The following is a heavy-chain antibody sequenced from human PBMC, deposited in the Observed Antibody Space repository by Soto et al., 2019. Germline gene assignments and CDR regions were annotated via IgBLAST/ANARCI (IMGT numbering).Heavy chain of an antibody. CDR1: GFTFSNYA. Sequence: EVQLLESGGGLVQPGGSLRLSCAASGFTFSNYAVTWVRQAPGKGLEWVSTISGSGGSTYYADSVKGRITISRDNSKNSLYLQMDSMRAEDTAVYYCARQQGSIWYGIDYWGQGTLVNVSS. D-gene: IGHD1-26*01. V-gene: IGHV3-23*01. CDR3: ARQQGSIWYGIDY. CDR2: ISGSGGST. J-gene: IGHJ4*02.